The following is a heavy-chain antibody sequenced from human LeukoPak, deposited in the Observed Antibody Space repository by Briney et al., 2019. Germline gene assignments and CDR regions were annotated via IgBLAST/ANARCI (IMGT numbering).Heavy chain of an antibody. Sequence: GRSLRLSCAASGFTFSNYAMHWVRQAPGKGLEWVAVISFDGSKKYYADSVKGRSTISRDNSKNTLFLQMNSLRAEDTAVYFCARDLGTTGAFEYWGQGTLVTVSS. CDR1: GFTFSNYA. J-gene: IGHJ4*02. CDR3: ARDLGTTGAFEY. D-gene: IGHD1-7*01. V-gene: IGHV3-30-3*01. CDR2: ISFDGSKK.